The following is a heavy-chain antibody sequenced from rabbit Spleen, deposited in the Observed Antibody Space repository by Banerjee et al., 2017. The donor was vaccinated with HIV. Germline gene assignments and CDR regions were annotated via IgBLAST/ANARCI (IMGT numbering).Heavy chain of an antibody. D-gene: IGHD1-1*01. Sequence: QEQLVESGGGLVKPEGSLTLTCTASGVSFSSSSYMCWVRQAPGKGLEWIACIDTGSSGFTYFATWAQGRFTCSKTSSTTVTLQMTRLTAADTATYFCARDTSSSFSSYGMDLWGPGTLVTVS. CDR1: GVSFSSSSY. CDR3: ARDTSSSFSSYGMDL. V-gene: IGHV1S45*01. J-gene: IGHJ6*01. CDR2: IDTGSSGFT.